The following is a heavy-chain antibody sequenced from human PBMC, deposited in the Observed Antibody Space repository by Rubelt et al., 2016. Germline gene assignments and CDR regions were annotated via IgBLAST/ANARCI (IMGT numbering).Heavy chain of an antibody. CDR1: GFTFSSYT. V-gene: IGHV3-23*01. CDR3: AKDLSWYSGAFDI. Sequence: GFTFSSYTMNWVRQAPGKGLEWVSAISGSGGSTYYADSVKGRSTISRDNSKNTLYLQMNSLRAEDTAVYYCAKDLSWYSGAFDIWGQGTMVTVSS. CDR2: ISGSGGST. J-gene: IGHJ3*02. D-gene: IGHD6-13*01.